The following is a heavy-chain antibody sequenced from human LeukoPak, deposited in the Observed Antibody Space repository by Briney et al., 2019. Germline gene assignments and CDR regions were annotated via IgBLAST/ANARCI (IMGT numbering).Heavy chain of an antibody. Sequence: SETLSLTCTVSGGSISSSSYYWGWIRQPPGKGLEWIGSIYYSGSTYYNPSLKSRVTISVDTSKNQFSLKLSSVTAADTAVYYCARERKGWLQPRDRHDAFDIWGQGTMVTVSS. J-gene: IGHJ3*02. CDR2: IYYSGST. CDR3: ARERKGWLQPRDRHDAFDI. CDR1: GGSISSSSYY. D-gene: IGHD5-24*01. V-gene: IGHV4-39*07.